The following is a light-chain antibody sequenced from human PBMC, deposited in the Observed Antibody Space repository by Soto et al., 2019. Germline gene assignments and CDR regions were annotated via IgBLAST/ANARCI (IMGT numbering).Light chain of an antibody. V-gene: IGLV1-47*01. CDR3: AAWDDSLKEV. CDR1: SSNIGSNY. CDR2: RNN. J-gene: IGLJ2*01. Sequence: QSVLTQPPSASGTPGQRVTISCSGSSSNIGSNYVYWYQQLPGTAPKLLIYRNNQRPSGVPDRFSGSKSGSSASLAISGLGSEDEADYYCAAWDDSLKEVFGGGTKLTVL.